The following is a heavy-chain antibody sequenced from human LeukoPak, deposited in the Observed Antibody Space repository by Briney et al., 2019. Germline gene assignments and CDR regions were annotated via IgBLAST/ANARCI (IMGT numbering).Heavy chain of an antibody. Sequence: SVKVSCKASGGTFSSYAISWVRQAPGQGLEWMGGIIPIFGTANYAQQFQGRVTITADESTSTAYMELSSLRSEDTAVYYCARARYSSGWSPSGWFDPWGQGTLVTVSS. V-gene: IGHV1-69*13. CDR1: GGTFSSYA. D-gene: IGHD6-19*01. J-gene: IGHJ5*02. CDR3: ARARYSSGWSPSGWFDP. CDR2: IIPIFGTA.